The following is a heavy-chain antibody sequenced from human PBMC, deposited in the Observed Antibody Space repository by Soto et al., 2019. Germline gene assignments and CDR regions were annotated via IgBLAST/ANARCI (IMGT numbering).Heavy chain of an antibody. CDR1: GGSISSYY. CDR3: ARAPAXLYXSSWYYFDY. Sequence: QVQLQESGPGLVKPSETLSLTCTVSGGSISSYYWSWIRQPPGKGLEWIGYIYYSGSTNYNPSLTSRVTIXVXTXKXXFXLXXXSXXXAXXXXXXXARAPAXLYXSSWYYFDYWGQGTLVTVSS. D-gene: IGHD6-13*01. V-gene: IGHV4-59*01. J-gene: IGHJ4*02. CDR2: IYYSGST.